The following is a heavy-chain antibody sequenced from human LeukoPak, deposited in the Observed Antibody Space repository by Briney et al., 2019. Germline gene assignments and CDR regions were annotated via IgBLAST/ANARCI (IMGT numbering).Heavy chain of an antibody. CDR1: GITLTNYA. V-gene: IGHV3-23*01. D-gene: IGHD3-10*01. Sequence: GGSLRLSCAVSGITLTNYAMSWVRQPPGKGLEWVAGLIASGGGTNYADSVKGRFPISRDTAKNTPYLQMDSPRADDTAVYFCAKRGVVIRVILVGFHTEACYFDSWGQGALVTVSS. J-gene: IGHJ4*02. CDR3: AKRGVVIRVILVGFHTEACYFDS. CDR2: LIASGGGT.